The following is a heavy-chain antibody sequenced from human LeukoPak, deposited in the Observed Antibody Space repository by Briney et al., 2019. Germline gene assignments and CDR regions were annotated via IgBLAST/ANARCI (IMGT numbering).Heavy chain of an antibody. Sequence: PSETLSLTCTVSGGSIISSDYHWGWVRQPPGKGLEWIGTISYSGNTDYDPSLRSRVTISVDTSNNQFSLRLGSVTAADTAVYHCARHCCSGPAKRVFDIWGQGTMVTVSS. J-gene: IGHJ3*02. CDR3: ARHCCSGPAKRVFDI. CDR2: ISYSGNT. D-gene: IGHD2-15*01. V-gene: IGHV4-39*01. CDR1: GGSIISSDYH.